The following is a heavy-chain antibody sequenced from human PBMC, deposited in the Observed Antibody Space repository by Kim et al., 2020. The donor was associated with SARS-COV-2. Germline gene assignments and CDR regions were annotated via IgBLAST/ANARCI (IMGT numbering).Heavy chain of an antibody. D-gene: IGHD6-13*01. CDR3: GRNGRGHSSSPR. V-gene: IGHV3-53*01. CDR2: IYSGGST. J-gene: IGHJ4*02. CDR1: GFTVSNNY. Sequence: GGSLRLSCAASGFTVSNNYMHWVRQAPGKGLEWVSLIYSGGSTYYADSVKGRFTISRDSSKNTLYLQMNSLRAEDTAVYYCGRNGRGHSSSPRWGQGTLVTVSS.